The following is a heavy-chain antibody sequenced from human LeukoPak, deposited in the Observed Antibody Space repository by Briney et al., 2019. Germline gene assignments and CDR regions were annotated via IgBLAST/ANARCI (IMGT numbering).Heavy chain of an antibody. V-gene: IGHV3-21*01. J-gene: IGHJ4*02. CDR2: ISSSSSYI. CDR1: GFTFSSYS. D-gene: IGHD1-26*01. CDR3: ARDGAVGATPPTIFDY. Sequence: PGGSLRLSCAASGFTFSSYSMNWVRQAPGKGLEWVSSISSSSSYIYYADSVKGRFTISRDNAKNSLYLQMNSLRAEDTAVYYCARDGAVGATPPTIFDYWGQGTLVTVSS.